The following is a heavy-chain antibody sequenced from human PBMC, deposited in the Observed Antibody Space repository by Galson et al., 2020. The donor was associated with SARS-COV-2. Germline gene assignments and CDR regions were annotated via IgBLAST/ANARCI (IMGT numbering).Heavy chain of an antibody. Sequence: SETLSLTCTVSGGSISGTNDYWGWIRQPPGKGLEWIGSISYRGGTYYNPSLKSRVTTSVDTSKDQFSLRLSSVTTADTAVYFCARQSSSGWRYFDSCDIWGQGTRVTVSS. V-gene: IGHV4-39*01. D-gene: IGHD6-19*01. CDR1: GGSISGTNDY. CDR3: ARQSSSGWRYFDSCDI. CDR2: ISYRGGT. J-gene: IGHJ3*02.